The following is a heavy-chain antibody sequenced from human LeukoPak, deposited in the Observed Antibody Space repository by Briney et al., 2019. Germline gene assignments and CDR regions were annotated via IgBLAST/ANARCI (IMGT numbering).Heavy chain of an antibody. D-gene: IGHD6-13*01. CDR3: AREGGGSSWFSTLFDY. Sequence: WETLSLTCTVSGGSISSYYWSWIRQPAGKGLEWIGRIYTSGSTNYNPSLKSRVTISVDKSKNQFSLKLSSVTAADTAVYYCAREGGGSSWFSTLFDYWGQGTLVTVSS. CDR2: IYTSGST. J-gene: IGHJ4*02. V-gene: IGHV4-4*07. CDR1: GGSISSYY.